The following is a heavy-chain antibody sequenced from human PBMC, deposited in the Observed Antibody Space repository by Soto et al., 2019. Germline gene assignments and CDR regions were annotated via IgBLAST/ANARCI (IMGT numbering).Heavy chain of an antibody. V-gene: IGHV1-69*04. CDR1: VGTFSSYS. D-gene: IGHD3-16*01. CDR3: AREGHLTRFDQ. CDR2: IIPFANIP. Sequence: QVQLVHSGAEVKKPGSSVTVSCKASVGTFSSYSIPWVRQGPGQGLEWMGRIIPFANIPNYAQNFQGRITITADKATTTAYMELTGLRPDDTAVYLCAREGHLTRFDQWGQGTLVTVSS. J-gene: IGHJ4*02.